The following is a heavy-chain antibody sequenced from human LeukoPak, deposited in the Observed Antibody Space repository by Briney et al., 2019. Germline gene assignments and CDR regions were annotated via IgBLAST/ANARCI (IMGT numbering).Heavy chain of an antibody. CDR3: AKAAGTLFDWFDP. CDR1: GFTFSIYA. V-gene: IGHV3-23*01. J-gene: IGHJ5*02. D-gene: IGHD6-13*01. Sequence: GGSLRLSCAASGFTFSIYAISWVRQAPGKGLEWVSAISGSGGSTYYSDSVKGRFTISRDNSKNTLYLQMHSRRAADTAVYYCAKAAGTLFDWFDPWGQGTLVTVSS. CDR2: ISGSGGST.